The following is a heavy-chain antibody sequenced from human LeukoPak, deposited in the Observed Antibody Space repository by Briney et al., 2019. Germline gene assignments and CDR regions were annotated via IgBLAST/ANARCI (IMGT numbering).Heavy chain of an antibody. J-gene: IGHJ3*02. Sequence: SETLSLTCTVSGGSISSSSYYWGWIRQPPGKGLEWIGSIYYSGSTYYNPSLKSRVTISVDTSKNQFSLKLSSVTAADTAVHYCVITSAGVWVGAFDIWGQGTMVTVSS. CDR2: IYYSGST. CDR3: VITSAGVWVGAFDI. V-gene: IGHV4-39*01. D-gene: IGHD1-26*01. CDR1: GGSISSSSYY.